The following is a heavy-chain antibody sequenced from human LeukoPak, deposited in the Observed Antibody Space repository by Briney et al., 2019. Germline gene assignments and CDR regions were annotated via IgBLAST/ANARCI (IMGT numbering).Heavy chain of an antibody. D-gene: IGHD3-10*01. J-gene: IGHJ4*02. V-gene: IGHV4-39*01. CDR3: ARQIDGFGEFDDFDY. Sequence: SETLSLTCTVSGGSLSSSSYYWGWLRQPPGKGLEWIGCIYYTGSTYYNPSLKSRVTISADTSKNQFSLKLSSVAAADTAVYYCARQIDGFGEFDDFDYWGQGTLVTVSS. CDR2: IYYTGST. CDR1: GGSLSSSSYY.